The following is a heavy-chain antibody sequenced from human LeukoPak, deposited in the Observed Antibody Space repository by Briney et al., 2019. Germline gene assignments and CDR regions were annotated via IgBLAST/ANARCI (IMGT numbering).Heavy chain of an antibody. D-gene: IGHD1-26*01. J-gene: IGHJ4*02. V-gene: IGHV3-9*01. CDR3: AREVGAALTPHFDW. CDR2: ISWNSGSI. CDR1: GFTFDDYA. Sequence: GRSLRLSCAASGFTFDDYAMHWVRQAPGKGLEWVSGISWNSGSIGYADSVRGRFTISRDNAKNSLYLQMNSLRAEDTALCYCAREVGAALTPHFDWWGQGTLVTVSS.